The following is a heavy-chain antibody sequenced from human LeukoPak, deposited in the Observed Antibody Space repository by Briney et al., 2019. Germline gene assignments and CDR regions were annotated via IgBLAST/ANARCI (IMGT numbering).Heavy chain of an antibody. V-gene: IGHV3-21*04. CDR3: AKDISPSVRGVISGGG. CDR1: GFTFSSYS. CDR2: IGSSSSSK. Sequence: PGGSLRPSCTASGFTFSSYSMNWVRQAPGKGLEWVSCIGSSSSSKYYAESVKGRFTISRDNAKNSLYLQMNSLRAEDTALYYCAKDISPSVRGVISGGGWGQGTLVTVSS. D-gene: IGHD3-10*01. J-gene: IGHJ4*02.